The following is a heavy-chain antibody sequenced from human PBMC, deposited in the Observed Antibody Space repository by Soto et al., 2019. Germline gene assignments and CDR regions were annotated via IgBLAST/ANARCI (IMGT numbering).Heavy chain of an antibody. CDR2: IYYNWST. V-gene: IGHV4-4*02. CDR3: ARLSGSYNDRYFDN. J-gene: IGHJ4*02. Sequence: SETLSLTCAVSGGSISSYYWWSWVRQPPGKGLEWIGEIYYNWSTNYNASLKSRLTISVDKSNNQFSLKVKSVTAADTAVYFCARLSGSYNDRYFDNWGQGTLVTVSS. CDR1: GGSISSYYW. D-gene: IGHD1-26*01.